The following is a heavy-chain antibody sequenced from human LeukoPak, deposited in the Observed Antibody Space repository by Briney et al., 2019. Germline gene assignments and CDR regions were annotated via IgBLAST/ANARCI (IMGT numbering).Heavy chain of an antibody. CDR1: GYSFTGYY. J-gene: IGHJ4*02. D-gene: IGHD1-26*01. V-gene: IGHV1-2*02. CDR3: ARVLRPYSGGHGLDY. Sequence: ASVKVSCKASGYSFTGYYMHWVRQAPGQGLEWMXXINPNSGGTNYAQKFQGRVNVTRDTSISTAHMELSRLRSDDTAVYYCARVLRPYSGGHGLDYWGQGTLVTVSS. CDR2: INPNSGGT.